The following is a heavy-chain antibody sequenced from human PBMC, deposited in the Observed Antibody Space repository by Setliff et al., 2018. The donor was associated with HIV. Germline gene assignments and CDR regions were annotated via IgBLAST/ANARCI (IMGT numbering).Heavy chain of an antibody. CDR1: GYIFSDYG. Sequence: VASVKVSCKASGYIFSDYGFTWVRQAPGQGLEWMGYISGYNGVTHYAQNFQGRVATTRDKSAYTVYMELTSLRSDDTAIYYCARDVGRGGPGRWVDPWGQGTLVTVSS. D-gene: IGHD1-26*01. CDR3: ARDVGRGGPGRWVDP. J-gene: IGHJ5*02. V-gene: IGHV1-18*01. CDR2: ISGYNGVT.